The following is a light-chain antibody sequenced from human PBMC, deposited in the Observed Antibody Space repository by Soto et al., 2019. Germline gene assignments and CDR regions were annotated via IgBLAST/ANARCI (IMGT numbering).Light chain of an antibody. CDR2: DGS. Sequence: EIVLTQSPATLSLSPGERDTLSCRASQSVASNLAWYQHRAGQPPRLLIYDGSKRTTGIPARFSGSGSGTDLTLTISSPESEDFAVYYCHQRRNWPFTFGPGTKVDLK. V-gene: IGKV3-11*01. J-gene: IGKJ3*01. CDR3: HQRRNWPFT. CDR1: QSVASN.